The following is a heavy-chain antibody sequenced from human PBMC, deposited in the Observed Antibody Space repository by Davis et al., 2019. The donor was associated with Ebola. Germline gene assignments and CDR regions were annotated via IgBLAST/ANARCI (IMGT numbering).Heavy chain of an antibody. D-gene: IGHD4-17*01. J-gene: IGHJ3*02. Sequence: PSETLSLTCTVSTYSISSGYYWGWIRQSPGRGLEWLGSLSHSGNTFYNPSLKSRVTISVDASKNQFSLNLSSVTAADTAIYYCARRLVMTTDAFDIWGQGTMVTVSS. CDR3: ARRLVMTTDAFDI. V-gene: IGHV4-38-2*02. CDR2: LSHSGNT. CDR1: TYSISSGYY.